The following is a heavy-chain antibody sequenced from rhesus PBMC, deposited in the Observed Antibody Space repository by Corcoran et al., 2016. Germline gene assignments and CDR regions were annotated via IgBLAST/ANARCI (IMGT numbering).Heavy chain of an antibody. CDR1: GYTFTDYY. D-gene: IGHD6-13*01. V-gene: IGHV1-111*01. CDR3: AGGIAAGPVGWYV. CDR2: VYAEEGEG. J-gene: IGHJ5-1*01. Sequence: EVQLVQSGAEVKKPGASVKISCKASGYTFTDYYLHWVRQAPGKGLEWVGRVYAEEGEGEYTQKFQDRVTSNRGTSTDTAYMGLGSRGSEDTAVYYCAGGIAAGPVGWYVWGPGVLVTVSS.